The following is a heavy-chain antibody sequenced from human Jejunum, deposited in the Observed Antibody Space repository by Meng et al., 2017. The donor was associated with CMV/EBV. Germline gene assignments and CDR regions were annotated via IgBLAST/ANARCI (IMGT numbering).Heavy chain of an antibody. V-gene: IGHV3-7*01. D-gene: IGHD3-3*01. CDR3: ARVSTTSSWARSGVGL. CDR1: SKYW. Sequence: SKYWMNGVSKGPGEGLEWVGNRKEDGRQTYDVESVKGRFTRYRDKAKNLVFLNMNSMRAEDSAVYYCARVSTTSSWARSGVGLWGQGTMVTVSS. CDR2: RKEDGRQT. J-gene: IGHJ3*01.